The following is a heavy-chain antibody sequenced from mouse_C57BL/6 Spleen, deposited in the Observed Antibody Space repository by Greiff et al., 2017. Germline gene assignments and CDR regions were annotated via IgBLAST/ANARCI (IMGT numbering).Heavy chain of an antibody. V-gene: IGHV2-9-1*01. J-gene: IGHJ2*01. CDR2: ICTGGGT. CDR1: GFSLTSYA. Sequence: QVQLQQSGPGLVAPSQSLTITCTVSGFSLTSYAISWVRQPPGKGLEWLGAICTGGGTNYNSALKSRLSISKDNTKSQVFLKMNSLPTDDTARYYCARNYYGSTLDYWGQGTTLTVSS. CDR3: ARNYYGSTLDY. D-gene: IGHD1-1*01.